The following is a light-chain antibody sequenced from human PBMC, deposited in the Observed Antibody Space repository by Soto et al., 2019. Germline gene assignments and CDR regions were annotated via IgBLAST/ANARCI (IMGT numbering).Light chain of an antibody. CDR1: QYVSTN. CDR3: QQYNDWPGGT. J-gene: IGKJ1*01. CDR2: GAS. V-gene: IGKV3-15*01. Sequence: EVVMTQSPDTLSVSPGERATVYCRASQYVSTNLAWYQQRPGQAPRLLIYGASTRATGIPARFSGSGSGRDFKLTISSLQSEDFAVYYCQQYNDWPGGTFGQGTKVDIK.